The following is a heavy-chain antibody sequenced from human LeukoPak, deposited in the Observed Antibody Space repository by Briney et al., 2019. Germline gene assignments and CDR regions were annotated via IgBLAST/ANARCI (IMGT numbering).Heavy chain of an antibody. CDR3: ARSSGWFGDAFDI. Sequence: PGGSLRLSCAASGFTFSSYAMSWVRQTPGKGLEWVSAISGSGGSRYYADSVKGRLAISRDNSKNTLYLQMNSLRAEDTAVYYCARSSGWFGDAFDIWGQGTMVTISS. CDR1: GFTFSSYA. D-gene: IGHD6-19*01. V-gene: IGHV3-23*01. CDR2: ISGSGGSR. J-gene: IGHJ3*02.